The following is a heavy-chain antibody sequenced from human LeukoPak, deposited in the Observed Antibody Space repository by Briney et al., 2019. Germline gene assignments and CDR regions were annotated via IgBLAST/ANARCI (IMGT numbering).Heavy chain of an antibody. V-gene: IGHV1-69*01. CDR2: IIPIFGTA. D-gene: IGHD3-9*01. CDR1: GGTFSSYA. Sequence: SVEVSCKASGGTFSSYAISWVRQAPGQGLEWMGGIIPIFGTANYAQKFQGRVTITADESTSTAYMELSSLRSEDTAVYYCARGAYYDILTGYPEEFDYWGQGTLVTVSS. CDR3: ARGAYYDILTGYPEEFDY. J-gene: IGHJ4*02.